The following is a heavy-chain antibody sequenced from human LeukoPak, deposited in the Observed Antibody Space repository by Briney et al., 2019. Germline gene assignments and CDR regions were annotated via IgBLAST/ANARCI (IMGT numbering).Heavy chain of an antibody. Sequence: GGSLRLSCAASGFSLSSHWVTWVRQVPGRGPEWVANVNRDGSETYYLDSVKGRFTISKDNAKNSLYLQMNSLRAEDTALYHCARNNGMDVWGQGTTVIVSS. CDR3: ARNNGMDV. V-gene: IGHV3-7*03. CDR2: VNRDGSET. CDR1: GFSLSSHW. J-gene: IGHJ6*02.